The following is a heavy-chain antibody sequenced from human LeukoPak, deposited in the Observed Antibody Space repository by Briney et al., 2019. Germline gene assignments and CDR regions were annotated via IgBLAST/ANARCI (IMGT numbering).Heavy chain of an antibody. V-gene: IGHV3-21*01. Sequence: GGSLRLSCAASGFTFSSYSMNWVRQAPGKGLEWVSSISSSSSYIYYADSVKGRFTISRDNAKNSLYLQMNSLRAEDTAVYYCARDITIFGVVTSDAFDIWGPGTMVTVSS. CDR2: ISSSSSYI. CDR3: ARDITIFGVVTSDAFDI. CDR1: GFTFSSYS. D-gene: IGHD3-3*01. J-gene: IGHJ3*02.